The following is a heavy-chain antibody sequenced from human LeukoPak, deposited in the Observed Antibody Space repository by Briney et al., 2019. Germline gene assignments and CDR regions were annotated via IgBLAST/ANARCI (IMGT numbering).Heavy chain of an antibody. Sequence: ASVKVSCKASGYTFISYGINWVRQAPGQGLEWMGWISAYNGNTDYAQKLQGRVTMTTDTSTRTAYMELRSLRSDDTAIYYCARDRRSYCSGAGCDSGADYWGQGTLVTVSS. J-gene: IGHJ4*02. CDR3: ARDRRSYCSGAGCDSGADY. CDR2: ISAYNGNT. V-gene: IGHV1-18*01. D-gene: IGHD2-15*01. CDR1: GYTFISYG.